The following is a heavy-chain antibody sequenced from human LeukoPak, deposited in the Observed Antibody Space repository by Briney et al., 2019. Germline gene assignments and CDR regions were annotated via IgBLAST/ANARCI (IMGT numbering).Heavy chain of an antibody. J-gene: IGHJ3*02. CDR1: GGSISSGGYY. Sequence: SETLSLTCTVSGGSISSGGYYWSWIRQHPGKGLEWIGYIYYSGSTYYNPSLKSRVTISVDTSKNHFSLKLRSVTAADTAVYYCARRVSGPTSDAFDIWGQGTMVTVSS. CDR2: IYYSGST. V-gene: IGHV4-31*03. CDR3: ARRVSGPTSDAFDI. D-gene: IGHD1-26*01.